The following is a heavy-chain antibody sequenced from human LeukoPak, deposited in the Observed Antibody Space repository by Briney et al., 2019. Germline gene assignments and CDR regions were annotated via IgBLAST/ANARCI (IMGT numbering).Heavy chain of an antibody. V-gene: IGHV4-34*01. Sequence: PGGSLRLSCAASGFTFSAYATSWIRQPPGKGLEWIGEINHSGSTNYNPSLRSRVTISVDTSKNQFSLKLSSVTAADTAVYYCARGNRNSIVVVPAAMRAFDYWGQGTLVTVSS. J-gene: IGHJ4*02. CDR1: GFTFSAYA. D-gene: IGHD2-2*01. CDR3: ARGNRNSIVVVPAAMRAFDY. CDR2: INHSGST.